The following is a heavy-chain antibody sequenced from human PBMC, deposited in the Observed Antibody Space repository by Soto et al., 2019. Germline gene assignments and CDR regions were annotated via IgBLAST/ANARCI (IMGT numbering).Heavy chain of an antibody. Sequence: QVHLVQSGAEVKKPGSSVKLSCKTSGGTFSDSAINWLRQTPGQGLEWMGGLVPMFRTANYAPNLQGRVSIAADESTSTVFMELSSLTSEDTAVYYCARGLGGSYFHFDFWGQGTLVTVSS. CDR2: LVPMFRTA. V-gene: IGHV1-69*12. CDR3: ARGLGGSYFHFDF. D-gene: IGHD1-26*01. J-gene: IGHJ4*02. CDR1: GGTFSDSA.